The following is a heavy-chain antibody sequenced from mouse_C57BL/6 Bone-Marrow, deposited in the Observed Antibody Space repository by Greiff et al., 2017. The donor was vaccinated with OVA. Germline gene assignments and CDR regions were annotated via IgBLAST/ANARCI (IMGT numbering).Heavy chain of an antibody. D-gene: IGHD2-4*01. CDR3: ARGGIDYGWYFDV. Sequence: EVKLVESGPGLAKPSQTLSLTCSVTGYSITSDYWNWIRKFPGNKLEYMGYISYSGSTYYHPSLKNRISIIRETSKDQYYLKLNSVTTEDTATYYCARGGIDYGWYFDVWGTGTTVTVSS. CDR2: ISYSGST. CDR1: GYSITSDY. V-gene: IGHV3-8*01. J-gene: IGHJ1*03.